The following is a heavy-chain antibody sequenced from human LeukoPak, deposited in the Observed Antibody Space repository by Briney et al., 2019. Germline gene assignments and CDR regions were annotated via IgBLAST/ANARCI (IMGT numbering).Heavy chain of an antibody. Sequence: PGGSLRLSCAASGFTISTYSLNWVRQAPGKGLEWVSSISSSSLYIYYADSVKGRFTISRDNAKNSLFLQMNSLRAEDTAVYYCAREGDGYNSPIDYWGQGTLVTVSS. J-gene: IGHJ4*02. D-gene: IGHD5-24*01. CDR3: AREGDGYNSPIDY. CDR2: ISSSSLYI. CDR1: GFTISTYS. V-gene: IGHV3-21*01.